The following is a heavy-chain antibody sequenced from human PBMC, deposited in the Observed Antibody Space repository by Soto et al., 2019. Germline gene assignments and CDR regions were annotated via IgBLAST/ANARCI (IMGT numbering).Heavy chain of an antibody. J-gene: IGHJ6*02. CDR3: AKSTGGTANGMGV. CDR1: GFSFDDYA. V-gene: IGHV3-9*01. Sequence: PGGSLRLSCAASGFSFDDYAMHWVRQAPGKGLEWVSGISWNSGTIGYADSVKGRFTISRDNAKNSLYLQMNSLRAEDTALYYCAKSTGGTANGMGVLGQVTTVTVSS. CDR2: ISWNSGTI. D-gene: IGHD2-8*02.